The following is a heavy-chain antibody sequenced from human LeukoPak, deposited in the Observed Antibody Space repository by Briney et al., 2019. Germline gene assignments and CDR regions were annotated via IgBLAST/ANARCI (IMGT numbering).Heavy chain of an antibody. J-gene: IGHJ6*03. Sequence: GGSLRLSCAASGFTFSSYWMSWVRQAPGKGLGWVANIKQDGSEKYYVDSVKGRFTISRDNAKNSLYLQMNSLRAEDTAVYYCARDLLDSSGYYPHYYYYYYMDVWGKGTTVTVSS. D-gene: IGHD3-22*01. CDR1: GFTFSSYW. CDR3: ARDLLDSSGYYPHYYYYYYMDV. CDR2: IKQDGSEK. V-gene: IGHV3-7*01.